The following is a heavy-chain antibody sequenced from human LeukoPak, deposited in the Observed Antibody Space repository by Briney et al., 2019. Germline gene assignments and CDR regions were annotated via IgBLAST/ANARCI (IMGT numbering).Heavy chain of an antibody. V-gene: IGHV1-8*03. CDR1: GYTFTSYD. D-gene: IGHD2-8*01. CDR2: MNPNSGNT. CDR3: ARRYCTNGVCQYYFDY. J-gene: IGHJ4*02. Sequence: ASVKVSCKASGYTFTSYDINWVRQATGQGLEWMGWMNPNSGNTGYAQKFQGRVTITRNTSISTAYMELSSLRSEDTAVYYCARRYCTNGVCQYYFDYWGQGTLVTVSS.